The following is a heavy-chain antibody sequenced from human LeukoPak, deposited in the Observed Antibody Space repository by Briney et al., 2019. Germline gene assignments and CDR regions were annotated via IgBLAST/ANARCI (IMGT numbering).Heavy chain of an antibody. V-gene: IGHV4-39*07. CDR1: GGSISSSSYY. D-gene: IGHD3-9*01. CDR3: ARDSYDILTGNNWFDP. Sequence: SETLSLTCTVSGGSISSSSYYWGWIRQPPGKGVEWIGSIYYSGSTYYNPSLKSRVTISVDTSKSQFSLKLSSATAADTAVYYCARDSYDILTGNNWFDPWGQGTLVTVSS. J-gene: IGHJ5*02. CDR2: IYYSGST.